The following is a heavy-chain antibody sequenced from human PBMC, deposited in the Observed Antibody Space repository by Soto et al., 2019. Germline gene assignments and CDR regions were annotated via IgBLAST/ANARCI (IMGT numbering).Heavy chain of an antibody. V-gene: IGHV3-23*01. Sequence: GGSLRLSCAVSGFICSSYDMSRVRQAPGKGLEWVSTILVGGSTHYEDSVKGRFTISRDTSKNTVYLQMNSLTAGDTAFYYCAKATATSGGAFEIYGQGTMVTVSS. CDR1: GFICSSYD. D-gene: IGHD1-1*01. CDR2: ILVGGST. CDR3: AKATATSGGAFEI. J-gene: IGHJ3*02.